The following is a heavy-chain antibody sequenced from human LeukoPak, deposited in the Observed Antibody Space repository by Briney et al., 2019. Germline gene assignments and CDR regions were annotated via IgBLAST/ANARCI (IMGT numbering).Heavy chain of an antibody. D-gene: IGHD4-17*01. CDR3: ARVNYGDYLPSDY. Sequence: GGSLRLSCAASGFTFSSYSMNWVRQAPGKGLEWVSYISISSGIIYYADSVKGRFTISRDNAKNSLYLQMNSLRAEDTAMYYCARVNYGDYLPSDYWGQGTLVTVSS. V-gene: IGHV3-48*01. CDR1: GFTFSSYS. CDR2: ISISSGII. J-gene: IGHJ4*02.